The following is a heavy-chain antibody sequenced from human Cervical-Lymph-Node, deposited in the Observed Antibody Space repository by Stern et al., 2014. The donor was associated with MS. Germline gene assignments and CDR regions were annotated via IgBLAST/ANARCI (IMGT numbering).Heavy chain of an antibody. Sequence: QVQLQESGPGLVKPSQTLSLTCTVSGGSIISGDFHWSWLRTRQGQGLVWIGNSYYSRNTYYNPSLKRRVTISVDTANNQFSLKLSSVTAADTAVYYCARRAGGSDNYFDPWGQGTLVTVSS. J-gene: IGHJ5*02. V-gene: IGHV4-31*03. CDR3: ARRAGGSDNYFDP. CDR2: SYYSRNT. D-gene: IGHD4/OR15-4a*01. CDR1: GGSIISGDFH.